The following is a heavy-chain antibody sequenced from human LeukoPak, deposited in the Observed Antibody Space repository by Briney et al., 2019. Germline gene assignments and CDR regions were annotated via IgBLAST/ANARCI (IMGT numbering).Heavy chain of an antibody. V-gene: IGHV4-38-2*02. J-gene: IGHJ4*02. CDR1: GYSISSGYY. Sequence: SETLSLTCAVSGYSISSGYYWGWIRQPPGKGLEWIGSIYYSGSTYYNPSLKSRVTISVDTSKNQFSLKLSSVTAADTAVYYCAREYYYDSSGYRYWGQGTLVTVSS. CDR2: IYYSGST. CDR3: AREYYYDSSGYRY. D-gene: IGHD3-22*01.